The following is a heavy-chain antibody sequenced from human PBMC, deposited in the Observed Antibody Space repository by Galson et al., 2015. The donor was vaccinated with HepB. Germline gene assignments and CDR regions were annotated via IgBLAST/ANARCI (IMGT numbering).Heavy chain of an antibody. Sequence: SVKVSCKVSGYTLTELSMHWVRQAPGQGLEWMGGIIPIFGIANYAQKFQGRVTITADESTSTAYMELSSLTSEDTVVYYCSFTPGYSSGPDVWGQGTTVTVSS. V-gene: IGHV1-69*13. CDR1: GYTLTELS. CDR2: IIPIFGIA. CDR3: SFTPGYSSGPDV. D-gene: IGHD6-19*01. J-gene: IGHJ6*02.